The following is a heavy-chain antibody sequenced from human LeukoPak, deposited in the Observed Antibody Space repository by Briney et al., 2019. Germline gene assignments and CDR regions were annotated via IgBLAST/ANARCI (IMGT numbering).Heavy chain of an antibody. CDR3: ARRSPLEWLSEQYYFDY. CDR1: GFTFHNIW. V-gene: IGHV3-7*03. Sequence: GGSLRLSCAASGFTFHNIWMSWVRQAPGKGLEWVANINQDGSEKNYVDSVKGRFTISRDNAKNSLSLQMNSLRAEDTAVYYCARRSPLEWLSEQYYFDYWGQGTLVTVSS. D-gene: IGHD3-3*01. J-gene: IGHJ4*02. CDR2: INQDGSEK.